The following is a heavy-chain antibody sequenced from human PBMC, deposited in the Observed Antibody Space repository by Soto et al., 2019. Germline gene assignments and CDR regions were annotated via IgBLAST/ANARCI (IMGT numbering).Heavy chain of an antibody. CDR1: GFTFNSYW. J-gene: IGHJ4*02. D-gene: IGHD7-27*01. Sequence: GGSLRLSCAASGFTFNSYWMHWVCQAPGKGLVWVSRINSDGSTTSYTDSVEGRFSISRDNAKNTMFLQMNSLTAEDTAVYYCTRGSNGNSGAIRGHDYWGQGTLVTVSS. V-gene: IGHV3-74*01. CDR3: TRGSNGNSGAIRGHDY. CDR2: INSDGSTT.